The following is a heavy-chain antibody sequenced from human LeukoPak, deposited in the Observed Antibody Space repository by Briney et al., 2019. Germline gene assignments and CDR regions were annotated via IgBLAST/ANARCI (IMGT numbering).Heavy chain of an antibody. CDR3: ARDKYTGYETFDY. Sequence: ASVKVSCKASGYSFTGYYIHWVRQAPGQGLEWMGWINPNNGGTNYAQKFQGRVTMTRDTSISTAYMELNRLTSDDTAVYYCARDKYTGYETFDYWGQGTPVTVSS. D-gene: IGHD5-12*01. V-gene: IGHV1-2*02. CDR1: GYSFTGYY. CDR2: INPNNGGT. J-gene: IGHJ4*02.